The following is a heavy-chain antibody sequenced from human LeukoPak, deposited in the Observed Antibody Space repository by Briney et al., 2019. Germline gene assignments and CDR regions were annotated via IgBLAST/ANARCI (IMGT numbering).Heavy chain of an antibody. CDR1: GFTFSSYS. CDR3: AKGWLDDILTGPNDAFDI. CDR2: ISSSSSTI. J-gene: IGHJ3*02. D-gene: IGHD3-9*01. V-gene: IGHV3-48*01. Sequence: GGSLRLSCAASGFTFSSYSMNWVRQAPGKGLEWVSYISSSSSTIYYADSVKGRFTVSRGNAKNSLYLQMNSLRAEDTAVYYCAKGWLDDILTGPNDAFDIWGQGTMVTVSS.